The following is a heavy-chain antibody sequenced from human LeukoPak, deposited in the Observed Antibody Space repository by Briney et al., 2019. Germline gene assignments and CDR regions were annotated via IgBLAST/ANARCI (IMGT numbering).Heavy chain of an antibody. J-gene: IGHJ4*02. D-gene: IGHD3-22*01. CDR3: ARAPYYYDSSGPPDDY. CDR1: GGTFSSYA. Sequence: GASVKVSCKASGGTFSSYAISWVRQAPGQGLEWMGGIIPIFGIANYAQKFQGRVTITADKSTSTAYMELSSLRSEDTAVYYCARAPYYYDSSGPPDDYWGQGTLVTVSS. CDR2: IIPIFGIA. V-gene: IGHV1-69*10.